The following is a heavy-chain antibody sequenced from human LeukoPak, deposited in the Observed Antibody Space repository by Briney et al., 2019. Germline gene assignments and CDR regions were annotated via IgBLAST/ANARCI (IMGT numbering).Heavy chain of an antibody. CDR1: GFSFSSYY. D-gene: IGHD3-22*01. CDR2: ISYDGSNK. V-gene: IGHV3-30*18. J-gene: IGHJ3*02. CDR3: AKQLLPTPGGDAFDI. Sequence: GGSLRLSCAASGFSFSSYYMHWVRQAPGKGLEWVAVISYDGSNKYYADSVKGRFTISRDNSKNTLYLQMNSLRAEDTAVYYCAKQLLPTPGGDAFDIWGQGTMVTVSS.